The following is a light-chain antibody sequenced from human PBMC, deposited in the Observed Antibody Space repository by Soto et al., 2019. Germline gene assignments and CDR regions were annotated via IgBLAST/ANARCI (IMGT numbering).Light chain of an antibody. J-gene: IGKJ1*01. CDR3: QQSDGMPWT. CDR2: AAS. V-gene: IGKV1-39*01. Sequence: DVQMTLSTSTLSASVGDRVTSTCRASQSISGYLNWYQQKSGQAPKLLMYAASTLQSGVPSRFSGSGSGTDFTLTISSLQPEDSATYYCQQSDGMPWTFGQGSMGDIK. CDR1: QSISGY.